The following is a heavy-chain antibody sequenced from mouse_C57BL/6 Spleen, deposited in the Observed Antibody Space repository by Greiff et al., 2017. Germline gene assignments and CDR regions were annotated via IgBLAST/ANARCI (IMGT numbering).Heavy chain of an antibody. Sequence: EVQLQQSGPVLVKPGASVKMSCKASGYTFTDYYMNWVKQSHGKSLEWIGVINPYNGGTSYNQKFKGKATLTVDKSSSTAYMELNSLTAEDSAVYYCAKNYSGSSPDYWGQGTTLTVSS. V-gene: IGHV1-19*01. CDR3: AKNYSGSSPDY. CDR2: INPYNGGT. J-gene: IGHJ2*01. CDR1: GYTFTDYY. D-gene: IGHD1-1*01.